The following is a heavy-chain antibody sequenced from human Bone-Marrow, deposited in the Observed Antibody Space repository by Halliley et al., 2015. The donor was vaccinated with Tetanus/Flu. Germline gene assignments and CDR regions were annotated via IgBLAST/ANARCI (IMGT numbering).Heavy chain of an antibody. CDR1: GSSVNSGNHY. J-gene: IGHJ5*02. Sequence: TLSLTCTVSGSSVNSGNHYWSWIRQHPGKGLEWIGYIYYSGSTYHNPSLKSRVNLSMDTSENKFSLTLNSVNAADTAVYYCARGDYSDNYDYFDLWGQGTLVSVSS. D-gene: IGHD4-4*01. V-gene: IGHV4-31*03. CDR2: IYYSGST. CDR3: ARGDYSDNYDYFDL.